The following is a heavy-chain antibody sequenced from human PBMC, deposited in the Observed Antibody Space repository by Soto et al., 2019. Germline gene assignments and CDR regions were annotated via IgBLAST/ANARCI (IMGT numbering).Heavy chain of an antibody. J-gene: IGHJ4*02. D-gene: IGHD6-19*01. CDR3: ARSIAVAVFDY. V-gene: IGHV4-61*01. CDR1: GGSVSSGSYY. CDR2: IYYSGST. Sequence: QVQLQESGPGLVKPSETLSLTCTVSGGSVSSGSYYWSWIRQPPGKGLEWIGYIYYSGSTNYNPSLKSRVTISVDTSKNQFSLKLSSVTAAVTAVYYCARSIAVAVFDYWGQGTLVTVSS.